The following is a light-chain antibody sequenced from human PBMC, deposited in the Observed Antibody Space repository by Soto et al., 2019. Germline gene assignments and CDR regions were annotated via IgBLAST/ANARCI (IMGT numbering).Light chain of an antibody. J-gene: IGKJ2*01. Sequence: EIVLTQSPGTLSLPPGERATLSCRASQSVSSSYLAWYQQKPGQAPRLLIYGASSRATGIPDRFSGSGSGTDFTLTISRLERADFAVYYCQQYGSSPTYTFGQGTKLEIK. CDR2: GAS. CDR3: QQYGSSPTYT. V-gene: IGKV3-20*01. CDR1: QSVSSSY.